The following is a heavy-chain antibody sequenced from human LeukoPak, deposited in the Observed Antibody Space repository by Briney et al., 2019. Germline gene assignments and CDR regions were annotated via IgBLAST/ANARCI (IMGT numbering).Heavy chain of an antibody. D-gene: IGHD6-19*01. CDR3: ARDLSGSNQDY. V-gene: IGHV4-30-2*01. CDR2: IYHSGST. Sequence: SQTLSLTCAVSGGSISSGGYSWSWIRQPPGKGLEWIGYIYHSGSTYYNPSLKSRVTISVDTSKNQFSLKLSSVTAADTAVYYCARDLSGSNQDYWGQGTLVTVSS. J-gene: IGHJ4*02. CDR1: GGSISSGGYS.